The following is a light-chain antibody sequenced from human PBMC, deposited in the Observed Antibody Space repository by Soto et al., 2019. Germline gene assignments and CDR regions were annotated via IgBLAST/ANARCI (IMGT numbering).Light chain of an antibody. V-gene: IGKV3-11*01. CDR3: QHRSSWPIT. J-gene: IGKJ5*01. CDR2: DIS. Sequence: EIVLTQSPGTLSLSPGERDTLSCRASQSVSGYLAWYQQKPGQAPRLLIYDISKRATGIPARFSGSGSATDFTLTISSLETEDFAVYYCQHRSSWPITFGQGTRLEIK. CDR1: QSVSGY.